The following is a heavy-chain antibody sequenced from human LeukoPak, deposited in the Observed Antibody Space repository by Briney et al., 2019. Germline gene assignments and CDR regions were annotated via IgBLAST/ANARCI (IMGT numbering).Heavy chain of an antibody. Sequence: ASVKVSCKASGYTFTGYYIHWVRQAPGQGLEWIGRINPNSGGTNYVQKFQGRVTMTRDTSISTAYMELSRLRSDDTAVYYCARVGGYSGYYFDYWGQGTLVTVSS. V-gene: IGHV1-2*06. D-gene: IGHD5-12*01. CDR2: INPNSGGT. CDR3: ARVGGYSGYYFDY. J-gene: IGHJ4*02. CDR1: GYTFTGYY.